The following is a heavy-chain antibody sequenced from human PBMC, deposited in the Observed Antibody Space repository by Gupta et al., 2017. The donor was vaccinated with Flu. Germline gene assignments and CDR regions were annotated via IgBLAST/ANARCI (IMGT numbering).Heavy chain of an antibody. J-gene: IGHJ5*02. D-gene: IGHD2-2*01. CDR2: ISGSGGST. V-gene: IGHV3-23*01. Sequence: VSSISGSGGSTFYADSVKGRFTISRDNSKNTLFLQMNSLRAEDTAVYHCAKGRFVVLPADNDWFDPWGQGTLVTVSS. CDR3: AKGRFVVLPADNDWFDP.